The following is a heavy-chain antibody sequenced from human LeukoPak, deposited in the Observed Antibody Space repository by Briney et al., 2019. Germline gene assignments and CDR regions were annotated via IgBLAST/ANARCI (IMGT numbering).Heavy chain of an antibody. Sequence: GGSLRLSCAASGFTFSSYGIHWVRQAPGKGLDWVASITSSSSFTYYADSVKGRFTISRDNAKNSLYLQMNSLRVEDTAVYYCARSVGSYYGDLWGQGTLVTVSS. J-gene: IGHJ5*02. V-gene: IGHV3-21*01. CDR1: GFTFSSYG. D-gene: IGHD3-22*01. CDR2: ITSSSSFT. CDR3: ARSVGSYYGDL.